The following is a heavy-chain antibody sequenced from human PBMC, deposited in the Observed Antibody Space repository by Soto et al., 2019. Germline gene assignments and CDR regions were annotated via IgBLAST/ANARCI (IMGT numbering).Heavy chain of an antibody. V-gene: IGHV1-46*01. Sequence: ASVKVSCKASGYTFTSYYMHWVRQAPGQGLEWMGIINPSGGSTSYAQKFQGRVTMTRDTSTSTVYMELSSLRSEDTAVYYCARDPDYDSSGPSPSYYGMDVWGQGTTVTVS. CDR3: ARDPDYDSSGPSPSYYGMDV. CDR2: INPSGGST. CDR1: GYTFTSYY. J-gene: IGHJ6*02. D-gene: IGHD3-22*01.